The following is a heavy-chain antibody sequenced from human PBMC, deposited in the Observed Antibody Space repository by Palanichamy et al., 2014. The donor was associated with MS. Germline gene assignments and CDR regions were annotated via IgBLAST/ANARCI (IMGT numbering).Heavy chain of an antibody. J-gene: IGHJ6*04. CDR3: ARELVQGVIGSMDV. D-gene: IGHD3-10*01. Sequence: QVQLQESGPGLVKPSETLSLTCTVSGDSISGYYLTWIRQPPGKGLEWIGYIYDSGRTNYNPSLKSRVTISLDTSEKQFSLRLTSVTAADAAVYYCARELVQGVIGSMDVWGNGTTVSVSS. V-gene: IGHV4-59*01. CDR1: GDSISGYY. CDR2: IYDSGRT.